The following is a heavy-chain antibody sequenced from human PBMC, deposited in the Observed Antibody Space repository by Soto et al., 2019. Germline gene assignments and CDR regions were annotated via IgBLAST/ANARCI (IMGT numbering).Heavy chain of an antibody. CDR1: GATFSSYA. CDR3: ASTPTIQLWTPFDY. J-gene: IGHJ4*02. Sequence: SVKVSCKASGATFSSYAISGVRQAPGQGLEWMGGIIPIFGTANYAQKFQGRVTITAGKSTSTAYMELSSLRSEDTAVYYCASTPTIQLWTPFDYWGQGTLVTVSS. V-gene: IGHV1-69*06. D-gene: IGHD5-18*01. CDR2: IIPIFGTA.